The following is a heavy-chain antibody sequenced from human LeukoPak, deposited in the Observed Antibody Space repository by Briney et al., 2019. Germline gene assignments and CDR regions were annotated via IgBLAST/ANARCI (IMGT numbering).Heavy chain of an antibody. CDR2: INHSGST. CDR1: GGSFSGYY. Sequence: KPSETLSLTCAVYGGSFSGYYWSWIRQPPGKGLEWIGEINHSGSTNYNPSLKSRVTISVDTSKNQFSLKLSSVTAADTAVYYCASTSLFPHSSGWNDVDYWGQGTLVTVSS. J-gene: IGHJ4*02. D-gene: IGHD6-19*01. V-gene: IGHV4-34*01. CDR3: ASTSLFPHSSGWNDVDY.